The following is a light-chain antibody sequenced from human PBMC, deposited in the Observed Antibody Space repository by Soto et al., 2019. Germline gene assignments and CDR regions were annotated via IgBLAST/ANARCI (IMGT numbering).Light chain of an antibody. CDR1: NIGSKS. CDR2: YDS. Sequence: SYELTQPPSVSGAPGQTARITCGGNNIGSKSVHWYQQKPGQAPVLVIYYDSDRPSGIPELFSGSNSGNTATLTISRVEAGDEADYYCQVWDSSRDQGGVVFGGGTKLTVL. V-gene: IGLV3-21*04. J-gene: IGLJ2*01. CDR3: QVWDSSRDQGGVV.